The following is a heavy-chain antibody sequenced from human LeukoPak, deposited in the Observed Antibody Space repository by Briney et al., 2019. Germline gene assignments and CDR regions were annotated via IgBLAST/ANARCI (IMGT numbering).Heavy chain of an antibody. Sequence: TSETLSLTCTVSVGSISSYYWSWIRQPPGKGLEWIGYIYYSGSTKYSPSLKSRVTISVDTSKSQFSLKLTSVTAADTAVYYCARLGIGVVPSAMLGDYYFDYWGQGTLVTVSS. CDR3: ARLGIGVVPSAMLGDYYFDY. D-gene: IGHD2-2*01. CDR2: IYYSGST. CDR1: VGSISSYY. J-gene: IGHJ4*02. V-gene: IGHV4-59*08.